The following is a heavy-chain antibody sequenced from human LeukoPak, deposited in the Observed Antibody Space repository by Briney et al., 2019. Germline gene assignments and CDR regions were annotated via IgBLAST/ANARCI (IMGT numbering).Heavy chain of an antibody. V-gene: IGHV4-30-2*01. CDR1: GGSISSGGYS. Sequence: PSEALSLTCAVSGGSISSGGYSWSWIQQPPGKGLEWIGYIYHSGSTYYNPSLKSRVTISVDRSKNQFSLKLSSVTAADTAVYYCARRSGSRFDPWGQGTLVTVSS. CDR2: IYHSGST. CDR3: ARRSGSRFDP. J-gene: IGHJ5*02. D-gene: IGHD3-22*01.